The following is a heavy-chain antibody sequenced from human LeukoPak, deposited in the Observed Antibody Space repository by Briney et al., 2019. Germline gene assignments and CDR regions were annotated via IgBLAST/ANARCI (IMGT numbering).Heavy chain of an antibody. Sequence: GGSLILSCVAAGFTFSSNSMNWFRQAPGKGLEYVSSLISTGRYIYYADSLKGRFTISRDNAKNSLYLQMNSMRAEDTAVYYCAREPYGNYGMDVWGQGTTVTVSS. CDR2: LISTGRYI. D-gene: IGHD4-17*01. CDR3: AREPYGNYGMDV. CDR1: GFTFSSNS. V-gene: IGHV3-21*06. J-gene: IGHJ6*02.